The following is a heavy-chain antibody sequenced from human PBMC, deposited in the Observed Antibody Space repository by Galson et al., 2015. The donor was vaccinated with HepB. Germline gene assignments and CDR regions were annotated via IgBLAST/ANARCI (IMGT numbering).Heavy chain of an antibody. D-gene: IGHD6-25*01. CDR2: ISAGSTGR. CDR1: GFSFSNHS. V-gene: IGHV3-48*01. Sequence: SLRLSCAASGFSFSNHSMCWVRQAPGKGLEWVAYISAGSTGRYYGASVKGRFTISRDNAKNSVYLHMNNLRAEDTAVYYCARNPASYDYYNMDVWGRGTTVTVSS. J-gene: IGHJ6*02. CDR3: ARNPASYDYYNMDV.